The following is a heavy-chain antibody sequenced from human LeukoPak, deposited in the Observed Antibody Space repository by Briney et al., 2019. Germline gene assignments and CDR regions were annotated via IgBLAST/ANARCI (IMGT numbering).Heavy chain of an antibody. J-gene: IGHJ4*02. Sequence: GGPLRLSCAASGFPFSSYGMYWVRQTPDKGLQWVAYLRKDATYSNYADSVRGRFTISRDNSKNTLDLRMSSLRVEDTAVYYCASGGPTGGTLDYWGQGTLVTVSS. D-gene: IGHD1-26*01. CDR2: LRKDATYS. CDR1: GFPFSSYG. CDR3: ASGGPTGGTLDY. V-gene: IGHV3-30*02.